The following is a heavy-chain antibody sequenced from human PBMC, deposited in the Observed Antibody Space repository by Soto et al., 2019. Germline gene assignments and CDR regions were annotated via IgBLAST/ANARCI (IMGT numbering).Heavy chain of an antibody. CDR3: ARRIDDAVDGISGGIDP. CDR1: GGSINTGGYY. CDR2: IFYSGTA. J-gene: IGHJ5*02. V-gene: IGHV4-31*03. D-gene: IGHD6-19*01. Sequence: QVQLQESGPGLVKPSQTLSLTCTVSGGSINTGGYYWGWIRQCPGEGLEWLGHIFYSGTAFYNPSLKSRVAISIDTSANQFSLQMTSVTAADTAMYYCARRIDDAVDGISGGIDPWGQGITVT.